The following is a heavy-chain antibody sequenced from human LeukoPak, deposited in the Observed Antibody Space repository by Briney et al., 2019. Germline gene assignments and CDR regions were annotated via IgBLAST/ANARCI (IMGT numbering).Heavy chain of an antibody. Sequence: PGGSLRLSCAASGFTFDGYAMHWVRQAPGKGLEWVSGVSWNSGSVGYADSVKGRFTISRDNAKNSLYLQMNSLRAEDTALYHCAKDVGRLERNPDYWGQGTLVTVSS. CDR3: AKDVGRLERNPDY. CDR2: VSWNSGSV. CDR1: GFTFDGYA. J-gene: IGHJ4*02. D-gene: IGHD1-1*01. V-gene: IGHV3-9*01.